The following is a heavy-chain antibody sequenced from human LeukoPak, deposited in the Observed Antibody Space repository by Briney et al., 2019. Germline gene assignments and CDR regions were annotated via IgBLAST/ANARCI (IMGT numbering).Heavy chain of an antibody. Sequence: GESLKISCKGSGYSFTSYWIGWVRQLPGKGLEWMGIIYPGDSDTRYSPSFQGQVTISADKSISTAYLQWSSLKASDTTMYYCARLAAVEMATNFDYWGQGTLVTVSS. CDR3: ARLAAVEMATNFDY. CDR2: IYPGDSDT. J-gene: IGHJ4*02. V-gene: IGHV5-51*01. D-gene: IGHD5-24*01. CDR1: GYSFTSYW.